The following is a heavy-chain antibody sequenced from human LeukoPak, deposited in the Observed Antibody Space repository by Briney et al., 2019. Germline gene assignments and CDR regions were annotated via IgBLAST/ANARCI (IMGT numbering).Heavy chain of an antibody. CDR1: GGSISSNY. CDR2: IYYSGST. Sequence: PSETLSLTCTVSGGSISSNYWSWIRQPPGKGLEWIGYIYYSGSTNYDPFPKSRVTISVDTSKNQFSLKLSSVTAADTAVYFCARHSRYDILTGYYKGCFDYWGQGTLVTVSS. D-gene: IGHD3-9*01. J-gene: IGHJ4*02. CDR3: ARHSRYDILTGYYKGCFDY. V-gene: IGHV4-59*08.